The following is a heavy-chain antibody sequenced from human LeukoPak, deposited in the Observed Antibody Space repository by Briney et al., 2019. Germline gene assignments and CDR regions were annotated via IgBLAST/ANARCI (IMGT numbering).Heavy chain of an antibody. CDR1: GYTFTSYG. D-gene: IGHD6-19*01. Sequence: VASVKVSCKASGYTFTSYGISWVRQAPGQGLEWMGWISAYNGNTNYAQKLQGRVTMTTDTSTSTAYMELRSLRSDDTAVYYCARTVAVAGTGWFDPWGQGTLVTVSS. CDR2: ISAYNGNT. CDR3: ARTVAVAGTGWFDP. V-gene: IGHV1-18*01. J-gene: IGHJ5*02.